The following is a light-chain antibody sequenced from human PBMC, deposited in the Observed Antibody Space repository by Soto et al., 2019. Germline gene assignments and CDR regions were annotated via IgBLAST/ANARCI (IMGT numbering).Light chain of an antibody. CDR2: KVS. V-gene: IGKV2-30*01. CDR1: QSLVYSDGNTY. CDR3: MQATHWPRT. Sequence: VVMTQSPLSLPVTLGQPASISCRSSQSLVYSDGNTYLNWFQQRPGPSPRRRIYKVSNRGSGVSDRFSGSGSGNDFTLKISRVESEDVGVYYSMQATHWPRTFGQGTKLEIK. J-gene: IGKJ2*01.